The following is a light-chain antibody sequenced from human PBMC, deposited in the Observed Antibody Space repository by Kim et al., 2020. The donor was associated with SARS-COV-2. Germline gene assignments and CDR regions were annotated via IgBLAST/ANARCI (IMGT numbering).Light chain of an antibody. J-gene: IGKJ2*01. V-gene: IGKV3-20*01. Sequence: LSPGERGTLSCRASQSVSSSYLAWYQQKPGQAPRLLIYGASTRATGIADRFSGSGSGTDFTLTISRLEPEDFVVYYCQQYGSSPYTFGQGTKLEIK. CDR3: QQYGSSPYT. CDR2: GAS. CDR1: QSVSSSY.